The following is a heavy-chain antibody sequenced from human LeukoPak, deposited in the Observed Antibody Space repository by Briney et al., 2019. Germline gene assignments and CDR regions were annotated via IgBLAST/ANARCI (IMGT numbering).Heavy chain of an antibody. J-gene: IGHJ4*02. CDR1: GFTFDDYA. CDR2: ISWNSGSI. CDR3: AKDHPGGDGYSYGFDY. V-gene: IGHV3-9*01. D-gene: IGHD5-18*01. Sequence: GRSLRLSCAASGFTFDDYAMHSVRQAPGKGLGWVSGISWNSGSIGHADSVKGRFTISRNNAKNSLYLQMNSLKAEDTALYYCAKDHPGGDGYSYGFDYWGQGTLVTVSS.